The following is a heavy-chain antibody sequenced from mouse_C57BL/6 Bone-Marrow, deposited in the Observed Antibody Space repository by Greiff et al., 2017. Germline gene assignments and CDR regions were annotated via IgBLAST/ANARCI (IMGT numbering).Heavy chain of an antibody. CDR1: GFTFSNYW. V-gene: IGHV6-3*01. CDR3: TGGLGRLESYAMDY. Sequence: LQQSGGGLVQPGGSMKLSCVASGFTFSNYWMNWVRQSPEKGLEWVAQIRLKSDNYATHYAESVKGRFTISRDDSKSSVYLQMNNLRAEDTGIYYCTGGLGRLESYAMDYWGQGTSVTVSS. J-gene: IGHJ4*01. D-gene: IGHD4-1*01. CDR2: IRLKSDNYAT.